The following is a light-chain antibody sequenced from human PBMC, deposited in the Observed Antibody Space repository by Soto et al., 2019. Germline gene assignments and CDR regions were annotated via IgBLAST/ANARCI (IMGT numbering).Light chain of an antibody. V-gene: IGKV3-20*01. CDR2: GAS. Sequence: EIVLTQSPGTLSLSPGERATLSCRASQSVSSSYLAWYQQKPGQAPRLLIYGASSRATGIQDRFSGSGSGKDFTLTISRLEPEDFSVYYCQQYCSSPFTFGPGTKVDIK. CDR3: QQYCSSPFT. J-gene: IGKJ3*01. CDR1: QSVSSSY.